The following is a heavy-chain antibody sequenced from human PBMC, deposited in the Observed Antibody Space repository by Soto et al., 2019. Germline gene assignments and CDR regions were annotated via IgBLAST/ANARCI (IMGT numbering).Heavy chain of an antibody. CDR1: GFNFNRFA. CDR3: ARDPATPYWRGPEDQ. V-gene: IGHV3-30*09. Sequence: QVQMVESGGGLVQPGRSLRLTCTASGFNFNRFAIHWVRQAPGKGLEWVAVISYDGNNEYVAVPLRARFAISRDNSQNTVFLQIADVRVDDKASYSWARDPATPYWRGPEDQWGQGSVVIVSS. D-gene: IGHD2-8*02. CDR2: ISYDGNNE. J-gene: IGHJ4*02.